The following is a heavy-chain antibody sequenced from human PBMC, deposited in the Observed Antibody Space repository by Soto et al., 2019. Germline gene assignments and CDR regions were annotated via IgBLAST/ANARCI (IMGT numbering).Heavy chain of an antibody. Sequence: ASVKVSCKASGYTFTRYYIHWVRQAPGQGLEWMGIINPSVGDTGHAQKFQGRVTMTRDTSTSTVYMELSSLRSEDTAVYYCARDQSLPYYYDSSGYYWPYYYYGMDVWGQGTTLTVSS. D-gene: IGHD3-22*01. CDR3: ARDQSLPYYYDSSGYYWPYYYYGMDV. J-gene: IGHJ6*02. CDR2: INPSVGDT. CDR1: GYTFTRYY. V-gene: IGHV1-46*01.